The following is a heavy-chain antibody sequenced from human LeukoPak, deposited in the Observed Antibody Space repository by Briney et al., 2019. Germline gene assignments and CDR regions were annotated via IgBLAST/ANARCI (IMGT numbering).Heavy chain of an antibody. CDR1: GYTFTSYG. CDR3: ARGDSKYSSSWYRT. Sequence: ASVTVSCKASGYTFTSYGISWVRQAPGQGLEWMGWISAYNGNTNYAQKLQGRVTMTTDTSTSTAYMELRSLRSDDTAVYYCARGDSKYSSSWYRTWGQGTLVTVSS. D-gene: IGHD6-13*01. CDR2: ISAYNGNT. V-gene: IGHV1-18*01. J-gene: IGHJ5*02.